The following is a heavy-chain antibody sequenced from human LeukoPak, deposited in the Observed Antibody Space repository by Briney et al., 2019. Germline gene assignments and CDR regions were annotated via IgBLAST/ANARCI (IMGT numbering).Heavy chain of an antibody. CDR2: ISTAGDT. D-gene: IGHD3-16*01. CDR1: GFTFSSYD. V-gene: IGHV3-13*01. CDR3: ARGLPGGFDY. J-gene: IGHJ4*02. Sequence: GGSLRLSCAASGFTFSSYDMHWVRQATGKGLEWVSGISTAGDTYYPGSVRGRFTVSRENAKNSLYLQMNSLRAGDTAVYYCARGLPGGFDYWGQGTLVTVSS.